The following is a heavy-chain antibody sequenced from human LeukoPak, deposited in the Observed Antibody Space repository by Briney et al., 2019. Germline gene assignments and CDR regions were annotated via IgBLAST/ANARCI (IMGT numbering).Heavy chain of an antibody. CDR1: GFSFSSHW. Sequence: GGSLRLSCAASGFSFSSHWMSWVRQAPGRGLEWVANVKQDGSEKYYVDSVKGRFTIFRDNAKNSVYLQMNSLSAEDTAVYYCARDGSAPGIYFDYWGQGSLVTVSS. J-gene: IGHJ4*02. V-gene: IGHV3-7*01. CDR3: ARDGSAPGIYFDY. CDR2: VKQDGSEK. D-gene: IGHD6-13*01.